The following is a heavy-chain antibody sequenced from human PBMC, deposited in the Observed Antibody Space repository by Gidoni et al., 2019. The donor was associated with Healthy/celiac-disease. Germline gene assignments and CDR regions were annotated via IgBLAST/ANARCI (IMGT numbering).Heavy chain of an antibody. V-gene: IGHV4-59*01. CDR2: IYYSGST. J-gene: IGHJ4*02. D-gene: IGHD5-18*01. CDR1: GASISSYY. Sequence: QVSLPESAPGLVKPSETLSLTCPVTGASISSYYWSWIRQPPGKGLEWIGYIYYSGSTNYNPSLKSRVTISVDTSKNQFSLKLSSVTAADTAVYYCARGDVDTAMVIYYWGQGTLVTVSS. CDR3: ARGDVDTAMVIYY.